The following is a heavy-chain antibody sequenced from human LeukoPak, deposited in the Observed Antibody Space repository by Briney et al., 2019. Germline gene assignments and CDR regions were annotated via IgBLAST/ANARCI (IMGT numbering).Heavy chain of an antibody. CDR3: ARDRSAAALDY. CDR1: GFTFSSCS. Sequence: GGSLRLSCAASGFTFSSCSMNWVRQAPGKGLEWVSSISSSSSYIYYADSVKGRFTISRDNAKNSLYLQMNSLRAEDTAVYYCARDRSAAALDYWGQGTLVTVSS. D-gene: IGHD6-13*01. V-gene: IGHV3-21*01. J-gene: IGHJ4*02. CDR2: ISSSSSYI.